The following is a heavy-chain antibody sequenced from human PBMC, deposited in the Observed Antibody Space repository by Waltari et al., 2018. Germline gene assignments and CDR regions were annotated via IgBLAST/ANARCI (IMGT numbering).Heavy chain of an antibody. J-gene: IGHJ3*01. CDR1: GGTFGSYS. Sequence: VHLVQSGAEMRKPGSAVKVSCRALGGTFGSYSFAWVRQAAGQGLEWLGGIIPIYGRPQYANNFQGRVTLTADASTTTVFLEMSGLRAEDTAIYFCARRDLGFAFDVWGQGTLATVSS. CDR3: ARRDLGFAFDV. V-gene: IGHV1-69*12. CDR2: IIPIYGRP. D-gene: IGHD1-26*01.